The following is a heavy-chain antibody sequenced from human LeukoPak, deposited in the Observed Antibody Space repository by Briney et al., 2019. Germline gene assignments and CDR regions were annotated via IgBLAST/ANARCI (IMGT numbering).Heavy chain of an antibody. V-gene: IGHV1-2*06. J-gene: IGHJ4*02. CDR2: INPNKGDT. Sequence: ASVKVSCKASGYTFTGYYMHWVRQAPGQGHEWMGRINPNKGDTNYAQKFQGRVTTTRDTSISAAYTELSRLRSDDTAMYYCATWGVYSSSWYNWGQGTLVTVSS. CDR1: GYTFTGYY. CDR3: ATWGVYSSSWYN. D-gene: IGHD6-13*01.